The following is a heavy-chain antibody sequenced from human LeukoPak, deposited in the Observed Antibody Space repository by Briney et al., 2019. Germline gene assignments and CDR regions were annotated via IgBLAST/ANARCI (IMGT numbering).Heavy chain of an antibody. CDR2: IYYSGST. CDR1: GGSISSSSYY. D-gene: IGHD3-10*01. J-gene: IGHJ4*02. Sequence: PSETLSLTCTVSGGSISSSSYYWGWIRQPPGKGLEWIGSIYYSGSTYYNPSLKSRVTISVDTSKNQFSLKLSSVTAADTAVYYCARGYYGSGSRDYFDYWGQGTLVTVSS. CDR3: ARGYYGSGSRDYFDY. V-gene: IGHV4-39*07.